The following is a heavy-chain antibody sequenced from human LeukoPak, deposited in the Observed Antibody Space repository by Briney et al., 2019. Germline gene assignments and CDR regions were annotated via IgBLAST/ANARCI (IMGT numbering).Heavy chain of an antibody. D-gene: IGHD4-17*01. V-gene: IGHV1-18*01. CDR2: ISAYNGNT. CDR1: GYTFTSYG. CDR3: ARAGGAMTTVTHAVDY. J-gene: IGHJ4*02. Sequence: ASVKVSCKASGYTFTSYGISWVRQAPGQGLEWMGWISAYNGNTNYAQKLQGSVTMTTDTSTSTAYMELRSLRSDDTAVYYCARAGGAMTTVTHAVDYWGQGTLVTVSS.